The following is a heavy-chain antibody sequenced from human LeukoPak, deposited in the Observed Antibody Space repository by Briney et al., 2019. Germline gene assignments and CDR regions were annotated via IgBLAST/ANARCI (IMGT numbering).Heavy chain of an antibody. CDR2: IYYSGST. J-gene: IGHJ3*02. Sequence: PSETLSLTCTVSGGSISGYYWSWIRQPPGKGLEWIGYIYYSGSTNYNPSLKSRVTISVDTSKNQFSLKLSSVTAADTAVYYCARGHYYDSSGYYLGEDAFDIWGQGTMVTVSS. CDR1: GGSISGYY. CDR3: ARGHYYDSSGYYLGEDAFDI. V-gene: IGHV4-59*01. D-gene: IGHD3-22*01.